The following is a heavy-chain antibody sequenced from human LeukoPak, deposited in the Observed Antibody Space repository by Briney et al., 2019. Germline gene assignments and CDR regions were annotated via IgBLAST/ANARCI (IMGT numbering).Heavy chain of an antibody. D-gene: IGHD3-16*01. V-gene: IGHV3-48*03. CDR3: ARDQGGVGY. Sequence: GGSLILSCAASGFTFSDYEMNWVRQAPGKGLEWVSYISSFSGTINYADSVKGRFTISRDNAKNSLYLQMNSLRAEDTAVYYCARDQGGVGYWGQGTLVTVSS. CDR1: GFTFSDYE. CDR2: ISSFSGTI. J-gene: IGHJ4*02.